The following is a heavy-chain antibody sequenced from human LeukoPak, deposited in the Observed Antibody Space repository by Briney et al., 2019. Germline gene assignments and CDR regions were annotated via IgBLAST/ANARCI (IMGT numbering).Heavy chain of an antibody. CDR2: IYASGSA. V-gene: IGHV4-61*02. CDR1: GGSIISGSYY. CDR3: ARVSVAATNSFDY. D-gene: IGHD1-26*01. Sequence: SQTLSLTCTVSGGSIISGSYYWSWIRQPAGKGLELIGRIYASGSANCNPALKSRVTMSVDTSKNQFSLKLSSVTAADTAVYYCARVSVAATNSFDYWGQGTLVTVSS. J-gene: IGHJ4*02.